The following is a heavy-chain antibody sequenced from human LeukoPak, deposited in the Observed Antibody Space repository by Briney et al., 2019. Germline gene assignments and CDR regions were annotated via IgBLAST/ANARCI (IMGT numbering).Heavy chain of an antibody. V-gene: IGHV3-23*01. CDR1: GITLSNYG. CDR3: AERGVVIRVVLVGFHKEAYYFDS. CDR2: ISGSGGST. Sequence: GGSLRLSCAVSGITLSNYGMSWVRQAPGKGLEWVAGISGSGGSTNYADSVKGRFTISRDSPKNTLYLQMNSVRAEDTAVYFCAERGVVIRVVLVGFHKEAYYFDSWGQGALVTVSS. J-gene: IGHJ4*02. D-gene: IGHD3-10*01.